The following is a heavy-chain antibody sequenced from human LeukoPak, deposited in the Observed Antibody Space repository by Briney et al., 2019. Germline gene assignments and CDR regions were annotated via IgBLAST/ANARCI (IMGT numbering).Heavy chain of an antibody. V-gene: IGHV4-61*01. CDR2: IYYSGST. CDR3: AREGASSGWSPYFDY. J-gene: IGHJ4*02. D-gene: IGHD6-19*01. CDR1: GGSVSSDNYY. Sequence: SETLSLTCTVSGGSVSSDNYYWSWIRQPPGKGLEWIGYIYYSGSTNYNPSLKSRVTISVDTSKNQFSLKLSSVTAADTAVYYCAREGASSGWSPYFDYWGQGTLVTVSS.